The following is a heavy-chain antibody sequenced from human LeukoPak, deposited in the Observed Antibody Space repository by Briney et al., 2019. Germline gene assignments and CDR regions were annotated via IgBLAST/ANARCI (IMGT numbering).Heavy chain of an antibody. J-gene: IGHJ4*02. V-gene: IGHV4-59*08. Sequence: SETLSLTCSVSGGSGSSDSGSWIRQPPGQGLEWIGYISYSGSTSYNPSLKSRDTISVDTSKNQFSLKLSSVAAADTAVYYCARLGYDILTGYHPFDYWGQGTLVTVSS. D-gene: IGHD3-9*01. CDR2: ISYSGST. CDR1: GGSGSSDS. CDR3: ARLGYDILTGYHPFDY.